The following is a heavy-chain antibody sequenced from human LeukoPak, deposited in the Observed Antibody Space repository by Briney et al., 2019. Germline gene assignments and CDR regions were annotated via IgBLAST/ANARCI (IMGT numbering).Heavy chain of an antibody. J-gene: IGHJ4*02. CDR3: ARDLAWGAFDC. CDR2: ISGSGVST. D-gene: IGHD7-27*01. Sequence: PGGSLRLSCAASGFTFSSYGMSWVRKAPGKGLEWVSAISGSGVSTYYADSVKGRFTISRDNSKNTLYLQMNSLRAEDTAVYYCARDLAWGAFDCWGQGTLVTVSS. V-gene: IGHV3-23*01. CDR1: GFTFSSYG.